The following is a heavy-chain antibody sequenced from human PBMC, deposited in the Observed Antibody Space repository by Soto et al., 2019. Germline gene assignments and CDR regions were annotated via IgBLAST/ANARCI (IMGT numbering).Heavy chain of an antibody. CDR2: IYYSGST. J-gene: IGHJ3*02. V-gene: IGHV4-31*03. CDR3: ARARLRAVYAFDI. CDR1: GGSVSSGAYY. D-gene: IGHD5-12*01. Sequence: QVQLQESDAGLVKASQTLSLTCTVSGGSVSSGAYYWTWIRQRPGKGLEWIGYIYYSGSTYYSPPLKGRLSISRDTSKNQFSLRLSSVTAADTAMYYCARARLRAVYAFDIWGQGTMVTVSS.